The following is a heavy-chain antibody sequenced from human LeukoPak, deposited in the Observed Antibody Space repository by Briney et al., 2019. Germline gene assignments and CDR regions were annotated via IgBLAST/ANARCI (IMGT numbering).Heavy chain of an antibody. D-gene: IGHD5-12*01. V-gene: IGHV1-3*03. CDR1: GYTFTSYG. Sequence: ASVKVSCKASGYTFTSYGISWVRQAPGQRLEWMGWINAGNGSTKYSQEFQGRVTITRDTSASTAYMELSSLRSEDMAVYYCARDAGPPEVATIYYFDYWGQGTLVAVSS. CDR3: ARDAGPPEVATIYYFDY. J-gene: IGHJ4*02. CDR2: INAGNGST.